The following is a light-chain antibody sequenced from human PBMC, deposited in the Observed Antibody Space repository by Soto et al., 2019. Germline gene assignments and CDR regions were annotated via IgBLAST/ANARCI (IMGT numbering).Light chain of an antibody. J-gene: IGKJ4*01. CDR1: ENVGTN. CDR3: QQYNNWGLS. Sequence: IVMTQSPATLSVSPGEGVTLSCRASENVGTNLAWYQQKPGQAPRLLIYGSSTRATGIPATFNGSGSGTEFTLTISSLQSEESAIYYCQQYNNWGLSFSGGTKVEIK. V-gene: IGKV3D-15*01. CDR2: GSS.